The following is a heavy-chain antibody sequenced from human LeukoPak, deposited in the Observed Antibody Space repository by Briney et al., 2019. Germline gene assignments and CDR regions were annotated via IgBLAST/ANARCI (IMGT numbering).Heavy chain of an antibody. CDR1: GGSISSSSYY. CDR3: ARGYFDTSGSSNPFDY. J-gene: IGHJ4*02. CDR2: IYYSGST. V-gene: IGHV4-39*07. D-gene: IGHD3-22*01. Sequence: SETLSLTCTVSGGSISSSSYYWGWIRQPPGKGLEWIGSIYYSGSTYYNPSLKSRVTISVDTSKNQFSLRLTSVTAADTAVYFCARGYFDTSGSSNPFDYWGQGALVTVSS.